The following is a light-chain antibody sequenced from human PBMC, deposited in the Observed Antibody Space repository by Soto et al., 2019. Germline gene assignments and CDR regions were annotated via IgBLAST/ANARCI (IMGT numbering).Light chain of an antibody. J-gene: IGKJ3*01. CDR3: QHSYSSLLT. CDR2: ATS. CDR1: QSINNY. V-gene: IGKV1-39*01. Sequence: DIQMTQSPSSLSASIGDRVTITCRASQSINNYLNWYQQKPGKAPKLPIYATSNLHNGVPSRFSGRGSGTDFTLSISSLQPEDFATYPCQHSYSSLLTLGPGTKVHIK.